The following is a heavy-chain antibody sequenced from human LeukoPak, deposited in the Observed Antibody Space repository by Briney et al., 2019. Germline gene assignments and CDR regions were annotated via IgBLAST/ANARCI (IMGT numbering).Heavy chain of an antibody. CDR2: MSGSGVNT. CDR3: AKEIDFWSGYQSYDY. D-gene: IGHD3-3*01. Sequence: GGSLRLSCAASGFTFRSYGMSWVRQAPGKGLEWVSGMSGSGVNTDYADSVKGRFTISRDNSKNTLYLQMNSLRAEDTAVYYCAKEIDFWSGYQSYDYWGQGTLVTVSS. CDR1: GFTFRSYG. J-gene: IGHJ4*02. V-gene: IGHV3-23*01.